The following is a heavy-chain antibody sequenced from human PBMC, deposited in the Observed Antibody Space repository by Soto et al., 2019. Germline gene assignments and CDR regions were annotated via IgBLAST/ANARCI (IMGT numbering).Heavy chain of an antibody. Sequence: EVQLVESGGGLIQPGGSLRLSCAASGFTVSSNFMSWVRQAPRKGLEWVSLIYSGGSTYYADSVKGRFTISRDNSKNPLYLQMNSLRVEDTAVYYCARDLQPYYYDSSGSYTDSWGQGTLVTVSS. V-gene: IGHV3-53*01. CDR1: GFTVSSNF. J-gene: IGHJ5*01. D-gene: IGHD3-22*01. CDR3: ARDLQPYYYDSSGSYTDS. CDR2: IYSGGST.